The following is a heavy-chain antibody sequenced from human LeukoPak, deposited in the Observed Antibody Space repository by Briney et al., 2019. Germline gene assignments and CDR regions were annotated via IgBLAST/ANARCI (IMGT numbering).Heavy chain of an antibody. Sequence: GGSLRLSCAASGFTFSGSAMHWVRQASGKGLEWVGRIRSKANSYATAYAASVKGRFTISRDDSKNTAYLQMNSLKTEDTAVYYCTSPLAPIIVAPYCYYMDVWGKGTTVTVSS. D-gene: IGHD5-12*01. J-gene: IGHJ6*03. CDR3: TSPLAPIIVAPYCYYMDV. CDR2: IRSKANSYAT. CDR1: GFTFSGSA. V-gene: IGHV3-73*01.